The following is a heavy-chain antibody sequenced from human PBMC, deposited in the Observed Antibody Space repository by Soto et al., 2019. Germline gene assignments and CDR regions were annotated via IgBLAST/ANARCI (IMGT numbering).Heavy chain of an antibody. CDR2: ISYDGSNK. CDR3: ASSAFSVAPFDY. D-gene: IGHD5-12*01. CDR1: GFTFSSYA. Sequence: QVQLVESGGGVVQPGRSLRLSCAASGFTFSSYAMHWVRQAPGKGLEWVAVISYDGSNKYYADSVKGRFTISRDNSKNTLYLQMNSLRAEDTAVYYCASSAFSVAPFDYWGQGTLVTVSS. V-gene: IGHV3-30-3*01. J-gene: IGHJ4*02.